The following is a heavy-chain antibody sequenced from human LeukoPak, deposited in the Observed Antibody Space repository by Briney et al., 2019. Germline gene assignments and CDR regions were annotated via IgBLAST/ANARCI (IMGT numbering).Heavy chain of an antibody. CDR3: ASWAGGNEPVASIAY. V-gene: IGHV1-2*02. Sequence: ASLKVSCKPTGYSFTAYYIFWMRQAPGQGLECMGWINIYNGATKYAQRLQSRVTMTRDTSISTAYMELSRLRADDTPTYYCASWAGGNEPVASIAYWGQGTLVTVSS. D-gene: IGHD1-14*01. CDR2: INIYNGAT. CDR1: GYSFTAYY. J-gene: IGHJ4*02.